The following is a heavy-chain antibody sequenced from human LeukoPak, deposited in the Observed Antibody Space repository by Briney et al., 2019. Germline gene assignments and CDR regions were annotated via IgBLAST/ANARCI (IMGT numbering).Heavy chain of an antibody. CDR3: AKTVLLWFGEGLGYFDY. CDR1: GFTFSSYG. J-gene: IGHJ4*02. CDR2: IRYDGSNK. Sequence: GGSLRLSCAASGFTFSSYGMHWVRQAPGKGLEWVAFIRYDGSNKYYADSVKGRFTISRDNSKNTLYLQMNSLRAEDTAVYYCAKTVLLWFGEGLGYFDYWGQGTLVTVSS. D-gene: IGHD3-10*01. V-gene: IGHV3-30*02.